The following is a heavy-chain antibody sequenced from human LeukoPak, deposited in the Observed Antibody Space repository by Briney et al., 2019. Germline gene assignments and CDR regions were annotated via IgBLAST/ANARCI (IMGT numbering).Heavy chain of an antibody. J-gene: IGHJ5*02. CDR3: ARSLYYYDSSGYSKKNNWFDP. CDR2: ISAYNGNT. D-gene: IGHD3-22*01. V-gene: IGHV1-18*01. Sequence: ASVKVSCKASGYTFTSYGISWARQAPGQGLEWMGWISAYNGNTNYAQKLQGRVTMTTDTSTSTAYMELRSLRSDDTAVYYCARSLYYYDSSGYSKKNNWFDPWGQGTLVTVSS. CDR1: GYTFTSYG.